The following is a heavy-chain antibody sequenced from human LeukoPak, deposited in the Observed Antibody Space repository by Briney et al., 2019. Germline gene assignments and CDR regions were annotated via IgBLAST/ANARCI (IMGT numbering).Heavy chain of an antibody. D-gene: IGHD3-10*01. J-gene: IGHJ4*02. V-gene: IGHV3-48*02. CDR2: IAGSTM. CDR3: ARDRESSFDY. CDR1: GFTFSSYS. Sequence: GGPLRLSCAASGFTFSSYSMNWVRQAPGKGLQWVSYIAGSTMYYGDSVKGRFTISRDNARNSLYLQMNSLRDDDTAVYYCARDRESSFDYWGQGTLFTASS.